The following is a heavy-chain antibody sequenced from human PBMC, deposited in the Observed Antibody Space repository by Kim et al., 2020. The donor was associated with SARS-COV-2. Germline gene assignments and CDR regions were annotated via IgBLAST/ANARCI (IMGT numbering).Heavy chain of an antibody. Sequence: SETLSLTCAVYGGSFSAYSWIWIRQAPGKGLEWIGEVNHSGITKYHPSLKSRVTISVDTSKNQFSLKLPSVTAADKAVFYCARGRAGVVPSPILGLGPYYYEYAMEVWGQGTTVTVS. CDR2: VNHSGIT. CDR3: ARGRAGVVPSPILGLGPYYYEYAMEV. CDR1: GGSFSAYS. J-gene: IGHJ6*02. V-gene: IGHV4-34*01. D-gene: IGHD3-3*01.